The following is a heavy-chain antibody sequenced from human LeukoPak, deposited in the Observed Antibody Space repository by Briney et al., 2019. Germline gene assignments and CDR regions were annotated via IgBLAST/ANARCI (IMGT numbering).Heavy chain of an antibody. J-gene: IGHJ6*02. Sequence: PGGSLRLSCAASGFTFSDRDMDWVRQAPGKGLEWVGRSRNKAKSHTTEYAASVKGRFTISRDNLNNSVWLQMNSLKTEDTAVYYCALWSYYYYGLDVWGQGTTVTVSS. D-gene: IGHD5-18*01. CDR3: ALWSYYYYGLDV. CDR2: SRNKAKSHTT. V-gene: IGHV3-72*01. CDR1: GFTFSDRD.